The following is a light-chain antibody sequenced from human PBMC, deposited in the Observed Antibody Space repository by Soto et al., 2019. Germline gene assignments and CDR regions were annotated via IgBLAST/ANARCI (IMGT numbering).Light chain of an antibody. V-gene: IGKV1-27*01. Sequence: DIQMTQSPTSLSASVGDRVTITCRASQDIRNFAAWYQQKPGKAPKLLIYAASTLQSGVPSRFSGSGSGTDFTLTINCLQPEDVATYSCQKYSSVPVFGPGTKVEIK. CDR1: QDIRNF. CDR3: QKYSSVPV. CDR2: AAS. J-gene: IGKJ3*01.